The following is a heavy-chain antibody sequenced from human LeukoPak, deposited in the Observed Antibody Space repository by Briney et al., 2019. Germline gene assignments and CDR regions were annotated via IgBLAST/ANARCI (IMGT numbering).Heavy chain of an antibody. CDR2: ISYDGSNK. J-gene: IGHJ4*02. V-gene: IGHV3-30*18. D-gene: IGHD1-26*01. Sequence: GGSLRLSCAASGFTFSTYGMHWVLQAPGRGLEWVAVISYDGSNKYYADSVKGRFTISRDNSKNTLYLQMNSLGAEDTAVYYCAKVFFSGSYYAASDYWGQGTLVTVSS. CDR3: AKVFFSGSYYAASDY. CDR1: GFTFSTYG.